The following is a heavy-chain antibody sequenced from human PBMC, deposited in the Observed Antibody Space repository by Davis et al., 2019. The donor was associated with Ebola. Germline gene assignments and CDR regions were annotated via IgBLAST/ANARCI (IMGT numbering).Heavy chain of an antibody. CDR3: TSTTDPFDY. CDR1: GFTFSSYW. CDR2: IKQDGSEK. V-gene: IGHV3-7*03. D-gene: IGHD4-17*01. J-gene: IGHJ4*02. Sequence: GGSLRLSCAASGFTFSSYWMSWVRQAPGKGLEWVANIKQDGSEKYYVDSVKGRFTISRDNAKNSLYLQMSSLKTEDTAVYYCTSTTDPFDYWGQGTLVTVSS.